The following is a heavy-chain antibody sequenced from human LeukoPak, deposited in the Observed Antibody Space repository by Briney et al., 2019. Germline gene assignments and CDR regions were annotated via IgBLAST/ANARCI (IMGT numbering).Heavy chain of an antibody. J-gene: IGHJ4*02. V-gene: IGHV3-53*05. CDR3: ATLIIAATDYFDY. CDR2: IYGGPNT. D-gene: IGHD6-13*01. CDR1: GFTVSSNY. Sequence: GGSLRLSCAASGFTVSSNYMSWVRQAPGKGLEWVSVIYGGPNTYYADSVKGRFTISRDNFKNTLYLQMNSLRAEDTAVYYCATLIIAATDYFDYWGQGTLVTVSS.